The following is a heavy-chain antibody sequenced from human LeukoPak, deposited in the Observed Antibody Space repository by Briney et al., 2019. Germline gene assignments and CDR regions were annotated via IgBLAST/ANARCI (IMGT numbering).Heavy chain of an antibody. D-gene: IGHD2-2*01. V-gene: IGHV4-38-2*02. CDR1: GYSISSGYY. J-gene: IGHJ5*02. CDR3: ALQPARRLSWFDP. CDR2: IYHSGNT. Sequence: SETLCLTCTVSGYSISSGYYWGWIRQPPGKGLEWIANIYHSGNTYYNPSLKSRVTISVDTSRNQFSLKLSSVTAADTAVYYCALQPARRLSWFDPWGQGTLVTVSS.